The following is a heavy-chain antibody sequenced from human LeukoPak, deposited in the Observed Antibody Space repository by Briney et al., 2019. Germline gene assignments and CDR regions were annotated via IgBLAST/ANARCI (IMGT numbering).Heavy chain of an antibody. CDR2: IKPDGSDT. CDR3: ARHLDWSFDY. V-gene: IGHV3-7*01. Sequence: GGSLRLSCSASGFSFSGSWMTWVRQAPGKGLEWVANIKPDGSDTYHVDSMKDRFTISRDNAKNSLYLQINGLRAEDTAVYYCARHLDWSFDYWGQGTLVTVSS. D-gene: IGHD3/OR15-3a*01. J-gene: IGHJ4*02. CDR1: GFSFSGSW.